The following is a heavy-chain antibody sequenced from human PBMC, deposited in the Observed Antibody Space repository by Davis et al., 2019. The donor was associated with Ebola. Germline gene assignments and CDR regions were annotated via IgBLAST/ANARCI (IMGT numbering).Heavy chain of an antibody. CDR2: IYYSGST. CDR1: GGSISSYY. CDR3: ARDLSYYYYGMDV. V-gene: IGHV4-59*01. D-gene: IGHD3-9*01. J-gene: IGHJ6*02. Sequence: SETLSLTCTVSGGSISSYYWSWIRQPPGKGLEWIGYIYYSGSTNYNPSLKSRVTISVDTSKNQFSLKLNSVTAADTAVYYCARDLSYYYYGMDVWGQGTTVTVSS.